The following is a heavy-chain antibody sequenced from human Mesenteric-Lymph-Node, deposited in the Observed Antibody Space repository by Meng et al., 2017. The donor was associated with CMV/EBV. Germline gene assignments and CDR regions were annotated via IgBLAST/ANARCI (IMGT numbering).Heavy chain of an antibody. V-gene: IGHV4-31*02. CDR2: IYFSGTT. J-gene: IGHJ4*02. CDR3: ARARQWDSSSPFDY. D-gene: IGHD6-13*01. Sequence: SGGSISSGGYYWSWIRHHPGKGLEWIGYIYFSGTTNYNPSLKGRVTISLDSSKTQFSLKLSSVTAADTAVYYCARARQWDSSSPFDYWGQGTLVTVSS. CDR1: GGSISSGGYY.